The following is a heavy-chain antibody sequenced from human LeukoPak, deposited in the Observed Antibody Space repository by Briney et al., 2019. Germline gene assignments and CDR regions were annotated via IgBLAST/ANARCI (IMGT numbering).Heavy chain of an antibody. V-gene: IGHV3-53*01. D-gene: IGHD3-22*01. CDR3: ARGSRYLYDNSGYPTLDY. Sequence: PGGSLRLSCAAPGFTVSRNFMSWVRQAPGKGLEWVSVIYSGGSTYYADSVKGRFTISRDNSKNTLYLQMNSLRAEDTAVYYCARGSRYLYDNSGYPTLDYWGQGTLVTVSS. J-gene: IGHJ4*02. CDR1: GFTVSRNF. CDR2: IYSGGST.